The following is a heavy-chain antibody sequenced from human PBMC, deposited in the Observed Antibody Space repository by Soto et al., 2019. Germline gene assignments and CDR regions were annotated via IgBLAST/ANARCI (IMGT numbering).Heavy chain of an antibody. Sequence: SVKVSCKASGGTFSSYAISWVRQAPGQGLEWMGGIIPIFGTANYAQKFQGRVTITADESTSTAYMELSSLRSEDTAVYYCARSSSGWYRVFDYWGQGTLVTVSS. CDR3: ARSSSGWYRVFDY. J-gene: IGHJ4*02. CDR1: GGTFSSYA. CDR2: IIPIFGTA. V-gene: IGHV1-69*13. D-gene: IGHD6-19*01.